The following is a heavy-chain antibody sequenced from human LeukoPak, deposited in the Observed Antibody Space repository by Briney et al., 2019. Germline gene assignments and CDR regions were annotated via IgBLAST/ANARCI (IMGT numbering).Heavy chain of an antibody. CDR1: GFTFTSSA. D-gene: IGHD3-22*01. J-gene: IGHJ4*02. CDR3: AADGDSSGYYFDY. Sequence: GASVKVSCKASGFTFTSSAVQWVRQARGQRLELIGWIVVGSGNTNYAQKFQERVTITRDMSTSTAYMELSSLRSEDTAVYYCAADGDSSGYYFDYWGQGTLVTVSS. CDR2: IVVGSGNT. V-gene: IGHV1-58*01.